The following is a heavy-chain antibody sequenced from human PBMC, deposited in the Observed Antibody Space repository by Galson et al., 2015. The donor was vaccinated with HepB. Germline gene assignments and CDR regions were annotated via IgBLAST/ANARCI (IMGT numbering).Heavy chain of an antibody. V-gene: IGHV1-46*03. Sequence: SAKVSCKTSGYTFTSNYMHWVRQAPGQGLEWMGIINPSGGSTSYAQKFQGRVTMTRDTSTSTVYMELSSLRSEDTAVYDCARAYQGIAVATNRDAFDIWGQGTMVTVSS. D-gene: IGHD6-19*01. CDR1: GYTFTSNY. J-gene: IGHJ3*02. CDR2: INPSGGST. CDR3: ARAYQGIAVATNRDAFDI.